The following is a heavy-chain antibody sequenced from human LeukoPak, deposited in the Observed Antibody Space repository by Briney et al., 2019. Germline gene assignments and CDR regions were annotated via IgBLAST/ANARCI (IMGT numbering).Heavy chain of an antibody. CDR1: GFTFSSYW. CDR2: IKSDGGVT. J-gene: IGHJ4*02. V-gene: IGHV3-74*01. Sequence: GGSLRLSCSASGFTFSSYWMHWVRQAPGKGLVWVSHIKSDGGVTNYADFVRGRLTISRDNAKNTLYLQMNSLRAEDTAVYYCARNWGHSDYWGQGTLVTVSS. CDR3: ARNWGHSDY. D-gene: IGHD3-16*01.